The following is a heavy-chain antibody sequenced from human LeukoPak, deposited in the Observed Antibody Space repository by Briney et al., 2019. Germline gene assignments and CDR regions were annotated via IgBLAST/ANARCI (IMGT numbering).Heavy chain of an antibody. CDR3: AREGWLRSSDYYYYGMDV. V-gene: IGHV3-7*03. CDR1: RFTFSSYW. Sequence: GGSLRLSCAASRFTFSSYWMSWVRQAPGKGLEWVANIKQDGSEKYYVDSVKGRFTISRDNAKNSLYLQLNSLRSEDTAVYYCAREGWLRSSDYYYYGMDVWGQGTTVTVSS. D-gene: IGHD5-24*01. J-gene: IGHJ6*02. CDR2: IKQDGSEK.